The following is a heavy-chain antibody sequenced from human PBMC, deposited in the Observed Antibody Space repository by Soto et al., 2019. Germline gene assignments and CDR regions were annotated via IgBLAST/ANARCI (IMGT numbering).Heavy chain of an antibody. V-gene: IGHV3-9*01. CDR2: IRWYSGSI. J-gene: IGHJ4*02. CDR3: SRDRGLVLSFYFDS. D-gene: IGHD6-19*01. CDR1: GFSVDDYA. Sequence: EVQLVDSGGGLAQPGRSMRLSCAASGFSVDDYALHWVRQAPGKGLEWVSGIRWYSGSIGYADSVKGRVTISSDNAETALYLQMNSLRPEDTAMYYCSRDRGLVLSFYFDSWGEGTLVTFAS.